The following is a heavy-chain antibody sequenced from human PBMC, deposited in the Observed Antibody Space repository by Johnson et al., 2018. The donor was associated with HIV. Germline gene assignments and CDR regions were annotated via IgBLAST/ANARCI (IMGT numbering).Heavy chain of an antibody. CDR1: GITFSSNS. J-gene: IGHJ3*02. Sequence: QVQLVESGGGAVQPGRSLRLSCAASGITFSSNSMHWVRQVPGKGLEWVAFISYDGSNKYYADSVKGRFTISRDNSKNTLYLQMNSLRAEDTAVYYCARELGSSWYGAFDIWGQGTMVTVSS. D-gene: IGHD6-13*01. V-gene: IGHV3-30*04. CDR2: ISYDGSNK. CDR3: ARELGSSWYGAFDI.